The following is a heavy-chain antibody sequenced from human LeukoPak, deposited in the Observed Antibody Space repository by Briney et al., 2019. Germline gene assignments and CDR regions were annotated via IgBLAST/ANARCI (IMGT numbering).Heavy chain of an antibody. D-gene: IGHD5-18*01. CDR1: GGTFSSYA. J-gene: IGHJ4*02. CDR2: IIPIFGTA. CDR3: ARDHTAMVRVFDY. Sequence: GASVKVSCKASGGTFSSYAISWVRQAPGQGLEWMGGIIPIFGTANYAQKFQGRVTITADESTSTAYMELSSLRSEDTAVYYCARDHTAMVRVFDYWGQGTLVTVSS. V-gene: IGHV1-69*13.